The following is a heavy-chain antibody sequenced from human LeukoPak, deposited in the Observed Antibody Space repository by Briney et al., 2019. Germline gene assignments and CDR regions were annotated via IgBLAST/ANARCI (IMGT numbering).Heavy chain of an antibody. D-gene: IGHD6-13*01. J-gene: IGHJ4*02. CDR2: LSGIGDST. CDR1: GFTFSSYA. CDR3: AKNLCGSTWCRPPYDY. Sequence: PGGSLRLSCAASGFTFSSYAMSWVRHAPGKGLELASALSGIGDSTYYADSVKGRFTISRDNSKNTLYLQMNSLRAEDTAVYYCAKNLCGSTWCRPPYDYWGQGTLVTVSS. V-gene: IGHV3-23*01.